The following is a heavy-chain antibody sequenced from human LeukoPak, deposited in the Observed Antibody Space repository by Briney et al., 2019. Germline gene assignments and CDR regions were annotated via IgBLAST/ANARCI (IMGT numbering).Heavy chain of an antibody. D-gene: IGHD3-10*01. CDR1: GGSISSSSYY. V-gene: IGHV4-39*07. CDR2: IYYSGST. CDR3: ARPMVRGPLGAFDI. Sequence: SETLSLTCTVSGGSISSSSYYWGWIRQPPGKGLEWIGSIYYSGSTYYNPSLKSRVTISVDTSKNQFSLKLSSVTAADTAVYYCARPMVRGPLGAFDIWGQGTMVTVSS. J-gene: IGHJ3*02.